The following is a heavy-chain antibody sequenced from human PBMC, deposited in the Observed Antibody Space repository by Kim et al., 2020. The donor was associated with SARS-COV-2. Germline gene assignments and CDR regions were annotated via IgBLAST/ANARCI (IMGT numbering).Heavy chain of an antibody. Sequence: SETLSLTCSVSGGSIKTSFWTWIRQPPGKGLQWLGRIFTNGNAKYHPSLRGRVTMSVDSSNNRFSLKLNTVTAADTAVYYCARVGGFFDWKSVDDWGQGTLVTVSS. CDR3: ARVGGFFDWKSVDD. CDR1: GGSIKTSF. D-gene: IGHD3-9*01. J-gene: IGHJ1*01. CDR2: IFTNGNA. V-gene: IGHV4-4*07.